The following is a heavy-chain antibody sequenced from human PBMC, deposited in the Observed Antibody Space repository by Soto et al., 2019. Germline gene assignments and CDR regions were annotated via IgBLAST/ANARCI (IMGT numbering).Heavy chain of an antibody. CDR1: GFTFSDYY. CDR2: ISSSSSYT. V-gene: IGHV3-11*05. Sequence: QVQLVESGGGLVKPGGSLRLSCAASGFTFSDYYMSWIRQAPGKGLEWVSYISSSSSYTNYADSVKGRFTISRDNDKNSRYLQMNSLRAEDAAVYYCARLVGAHHLDSWGQGTLVTVSS. CDR3: ARLVGAHHLDS. D-gene: IGHD1-26*01. J-gene: IGHJ4*02.